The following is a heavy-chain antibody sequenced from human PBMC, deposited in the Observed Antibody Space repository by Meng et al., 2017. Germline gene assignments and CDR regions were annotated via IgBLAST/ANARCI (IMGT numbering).Heavy chain of an antibody. CDR1: GFTLSSYE. D-gene: IGHD3-22*01. Sequence: GESLKISCAASGFTLSSYEMNWVRQAPGKGLEWVSYISSSGSTIYYADSVKGRFTISRDNAKNSLYLQMNSLRAEDTAVYYCARALSDDSSGYYNSLDYWGQGTLVTVSS. V-gene: IGHV3-48*03. J-gene: IGHJ4*02. CDR3: ARALSDDSSGYYNSLDY. CDR2: ISSSGSTI.